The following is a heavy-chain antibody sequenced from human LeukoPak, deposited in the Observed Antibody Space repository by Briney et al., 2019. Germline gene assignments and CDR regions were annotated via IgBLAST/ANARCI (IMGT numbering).Heavy chain of an antibody. V-gene: IGHV4-34*01. CDR2: INHSGST. J-gene: IGHJ3*02. CDR1: GGSFSGYY. Sequence: PSETLFLTCAVYGGSFSGYYWSWIRQPPGKGLEWIGEINHSGSTNYNPSLKSRVTISVDTSKNQFSLKLSSVTAADTAVYYCARGVLRFLEWLLHPHAFDIWGQGTMVTVSS. D-gene: IGHD3-3*01. CDR3: ARGVLRFLEWLLHPHAFDI.